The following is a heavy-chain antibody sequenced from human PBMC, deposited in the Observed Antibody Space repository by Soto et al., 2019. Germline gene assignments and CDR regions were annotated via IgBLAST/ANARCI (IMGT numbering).Heavy chain of an antibody. CDR1: GYTFTSYD. CDR2: MNPNSGNT. D-gene: IGHD3-3*01. Sequence: ASVKVSCKASGYTFTSYDINWVRQATGQGLEWMGWMNPNSGNTGYAQKFQGRVTMTRNTSISTAYMELSSLRSEDTAVYYCARGSRITIFGVVINAYYYYYMDVWGKATTVTVSS. V-gene: IGHV1-8*01. CDR3: ARGSRITIFGVVINAYYYYYMDV. J-gene: IGHJ6*03.